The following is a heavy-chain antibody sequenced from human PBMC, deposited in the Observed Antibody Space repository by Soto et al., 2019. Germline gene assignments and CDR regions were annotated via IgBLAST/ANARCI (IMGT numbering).Heavy chain of an antibody. D-gene: IGHD1-20*01. CDR1: GFAFTSYA. J-gene: IGHJ6*02. CDR3: AGTYNSKYYYYGMDV. CDR2: IVVGSGNT. Sequence: GASVKVSCKASGFAFTSYAVQWVRQARGQRLEWIGWIVVGSGNTNYAQKFQERVTITRDMSTSTAYMELSSLRSEDTAEYYCAGTYNSKYYYYGMDVWGQGTTVTVSS. V-gene: IGHV1-58*01.